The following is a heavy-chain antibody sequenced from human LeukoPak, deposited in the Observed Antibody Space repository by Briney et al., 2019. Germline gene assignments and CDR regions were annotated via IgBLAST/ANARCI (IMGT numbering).Heavy chain of an antibody. CDR1: GFTFSSYW. Sequence: GGSLRLSCAASGFTFSSYWMSWVRQAPGKGLEWVANIKQDGSEKYYVDSVKGRFTISRDNAKNSLYLQMNSLRAEDTAVYYCARVMGLRYADNDYWGQGTLVTVSS. D-gene: IGHD3-9*01. CDR2: IKQDGSEK. V-gene: IGHV3-7*01. J-gene: IGHJ4*02. CDR3: ARVMGLRYADNDY.